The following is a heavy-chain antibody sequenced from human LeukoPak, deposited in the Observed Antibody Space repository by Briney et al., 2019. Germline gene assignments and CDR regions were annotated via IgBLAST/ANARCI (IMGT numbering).Heavy chain of an antibody. V-gene: IGHV4-34*01. CDR3: ARGGKRYCSSTSCLHFDY. CDR2: INHSGST. Sequence: SETLSLTCAVYGGSFSGYYWSWIRQPPGKGLEWIGEINHSGSTSYNPSLKSRVTISVDTSKNQFSLKLSSVTAADTAVYYCARGGKRYCSSTSCLHFDYWGQGTLVTVSS. J-gene: IGHJ4*02. D-gene: IGHD2-2*01. CDR1: GGSFSGYY.